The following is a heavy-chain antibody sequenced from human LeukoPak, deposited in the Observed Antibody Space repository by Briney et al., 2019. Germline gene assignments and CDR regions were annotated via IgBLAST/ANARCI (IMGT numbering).Heavy chain of an antibody. Sequence: GGSLRLSCAASGFTFSNYAMHWVRQAPGKGLEWVAVISYDGSKKFYAESVQGRFTISRDNSQNTLYLQMNSLRVDDSALYQCARSTVTTANLFDPWGQGTPVTVSS. D-gene: IGHD4-17*01. J-gene: IGHJ5*02. CDR1: GFTFSNYA. V-gene: IGHV3-30*04. CDR3: ARSTVTTANLFDP. CDR2: ISYDGSKK.